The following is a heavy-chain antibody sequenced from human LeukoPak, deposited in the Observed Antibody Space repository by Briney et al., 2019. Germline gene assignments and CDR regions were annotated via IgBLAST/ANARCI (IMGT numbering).Heavy chain of an antibody. CDR1: GYTFTGYY. Sequence: GASVKVSCKASGYTFTGYYMHWVRQAPGQGLEWMGWINPNSGGTNYAQKFQGRVTMTRDTSISTAYMELSSLRSEDTAVYYCARESSGWYSLESLGNWFDPWGQGTLVTVSS. CDR3: ARESSGWYSLESLGNWFDP. J-gene: IGHJ5*02. D-gene: IGHD6-19*01. CDR2: INPNSGGT. V-gene: IGHV1-2*02.